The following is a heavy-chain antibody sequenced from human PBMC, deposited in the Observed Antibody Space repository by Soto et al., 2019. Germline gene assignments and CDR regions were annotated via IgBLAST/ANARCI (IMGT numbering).Heavy chain of an antibody. CDR2: ISGSGGNT. CDR1: GFTFRSNA. J-gene: IGHJ4*02. CDR3: AKEGRVVWIYDY. V-gene: IGHV3-23*01. D-gene: IGHD5-12*01. Sequence: EVQLLESGGGLVQPGGSLRLSCAASGFTFRSNAMSWVRQAPGKGLECVSGISGSGGNTYYADSVKGRFTISRDNSKNTLFLEMNSLRAEDTAIYYCAKEGRVVWIYDYWGQGTLVTVSS.